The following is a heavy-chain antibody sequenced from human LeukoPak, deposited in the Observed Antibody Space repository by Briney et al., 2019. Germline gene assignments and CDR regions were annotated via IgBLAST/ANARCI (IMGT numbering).Heavy chain of an antibody. CDR3: ARLNNVDTAMVIH. D-gene: IGHD5-18*01. V-gene: IGHV4-59*08. J-gene: IGHJ4*02. Sequence: SETLSLTCTVSGGSISSYYWSWIRQPPGRGLEWIGYIYYSGSTNYNPSLKSRVTISVDTSKNQFSLKLSSVTAADTAVYYCARLNNVDTAMVIHWGQGTLVTVSS. CDR2: IYYSGST. CDR1: GGSISSYY.